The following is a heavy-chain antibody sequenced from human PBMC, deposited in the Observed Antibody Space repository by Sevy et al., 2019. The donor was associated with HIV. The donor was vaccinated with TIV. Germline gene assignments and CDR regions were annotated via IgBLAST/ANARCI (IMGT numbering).Heavy chain of an antibody. CDR3: ARNFDY. CDR1: GGSISSGNYL. V-gene: IGHV4-39*01. J-gene: IGHJ4*02. Sequence: SETLSLTCTVSGGSISSGNYLWSWIRQTPGKGLEWIGTVHYSGRTYYNPSLKSRVTISEDTSRNQFSLNLNCVTAADTAVYFCARNFDYWGQGTLVTVSS. CDR2: VHYSGRT.